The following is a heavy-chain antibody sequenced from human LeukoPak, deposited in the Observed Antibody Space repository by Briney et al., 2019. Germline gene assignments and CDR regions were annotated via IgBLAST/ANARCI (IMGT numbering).Heavy chain of an antibody. J-gene: IGHJ5*02. Sequence: PSQTLSLTSTVSGGSISGYNYYWGWIRPPPWKELKWIGSISYSGSTYYNPCLKSRVIVYVDTSKHHFSLKVDTVPAADTSLYGCARLGYCSRTCCHLSWYDPWGQGTLVAVSS. CDR2: ISYSGST. D-gene: IGHD2-2*01. CDR1: GGSISGYNYY. V-gene: IGHV4-39*01. CDR3: ARLGYCSRTCCHLSWYDP.